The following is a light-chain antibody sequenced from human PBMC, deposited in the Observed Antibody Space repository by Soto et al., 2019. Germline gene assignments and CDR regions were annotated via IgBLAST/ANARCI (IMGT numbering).Light chain of an antibody. Sequence: EIVLTQSPGTLSLSPGERATLSCRASQSVSSSYLAWYQQKPDQAPRLLIYGASSRATGIPDRFSGSGSGTDFTLTISRLEPEDFAVYYCQQYGSSPHTFGQRTKLNIK. CDR1: QSVSSSY. CDR3: QQYGSSPHT. J-gene: IGKJ1*01. CDR2: GAS. V-gene: IGKV3-20*01.